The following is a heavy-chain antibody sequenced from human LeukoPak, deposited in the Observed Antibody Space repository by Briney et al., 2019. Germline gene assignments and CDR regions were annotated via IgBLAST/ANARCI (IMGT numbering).Heavy chain of an antibody. CDR1: GYTFTGYY. J-gene: IGHJ3*02. V-gene: IGHV1-2*06. D-gene: IGHD5-24*01. CDR3: ARVGDGLNDAFDI. CDR2: INPNSGGT. Sequence: ASVEVSCKASGYTFTGYYMNWVRQAPGQGLEWMGRINPNSGGTNYAQKFQGRVTMTRDTSISTAYMELSRLRSDDTAVYYCARVGDGLNDAFDIWGQGTMVTVSS.